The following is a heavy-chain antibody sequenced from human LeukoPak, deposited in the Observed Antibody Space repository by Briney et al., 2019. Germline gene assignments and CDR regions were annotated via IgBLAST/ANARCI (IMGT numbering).Heavy chain of an antibody. Sequence: PGDSLRLSCAASGFTFDDYAMHWVRQAPGKGLEWVSGISWNSNNLGYADSVKGRSTISRDNAKNSLYLQLNSLRAEDTALYYCAKDIDSNDWYYFDYWGQGTLVTVSS. CDR3: AKDIDSNDWYYFDY. CDR2: ISWNSNNL. D-gene: IGHD6-19*01. J-gene: IGHJ4*02. V-gene: IGHV3-9*01. CDR1: GFTFDDYA.